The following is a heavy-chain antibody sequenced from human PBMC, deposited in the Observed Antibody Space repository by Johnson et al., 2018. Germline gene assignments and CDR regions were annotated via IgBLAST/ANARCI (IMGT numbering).Heavy chain of an antibody. CDR1: GFTFSSYS. D-gene: IGHD3-22*01. Sequence: VQLVQSGGGLVKPGGSLRLSCAASGFTFSSYSMKWVRQAPGKGLEWVSFISSSSSYIYYADSVKGRFTISRDNAKNSLYLRMNSLRAEETAVYYCARGDSPYYYYMDVWGKGTTVTVSS. J-gene: IGHJ6*03. CDR2: ISSSSSYI. V-gene: IGHV3-21*01. CDR3: ARGDSPYYYYMDV.